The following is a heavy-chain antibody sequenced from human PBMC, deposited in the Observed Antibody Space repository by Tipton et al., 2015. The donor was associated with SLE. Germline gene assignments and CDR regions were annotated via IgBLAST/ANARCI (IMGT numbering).Heavy chain of an antibody. CDR1: GGSFSGYY. CDR3: ARPGVAYGGYGAWAD. CDR2: INHSGST. J-gene: IGHJ3*01. D-gene: IGHD5-12*01. Sequence: TLSLTCAVYGGSFSGYYWSWIRQPPGKGLEWIGEINHSGSTNYNPSLKSRVTISVDTSKNQFSLKLSSVTAADTAVYYCARPGVAYGGYGAWADWGQETMLTVSS. V-gene: IGHV4-34*01.